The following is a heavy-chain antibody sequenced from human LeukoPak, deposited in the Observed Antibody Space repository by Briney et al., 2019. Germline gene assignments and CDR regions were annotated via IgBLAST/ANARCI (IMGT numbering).Heavy chain of an antibody. CDR1: GDSVSSNSAA. Sequence: SPTLSLTCAISGDSVSSNSAAWNWIRQSPSRGLEWLGRTYYRSKWYNGYAVSVKSRITIKPDTAKNQISLQLNSVTPEDTAVYYCARGHSSVLDYWGQGTLVTVSS. J-gene: IGHJ4*02. CDR3: ARGHSSVLDY. CDR2: TYYRSKWYN. D-gene: IGHD6-19*01. V-gene: IGHV6-1*01.